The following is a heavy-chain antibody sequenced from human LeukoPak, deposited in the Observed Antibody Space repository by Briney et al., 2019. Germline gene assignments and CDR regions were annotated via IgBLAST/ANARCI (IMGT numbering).Heavy chain of an antibody. V-gene: IGHV3-23*01. CDR3: ARARHYYDSSGYYGY. CDR2: ISGSGGST. D-gene: IGHD3-22*01. Sequence: GGSLRLSCAASGFTFSSYGMSWVRQAPGKGLEWVSAISGSGGSTYYADSVKGRFTISRDNAKNSLYLQMNSLRAEDTAVYYCARARHYYDSSGYYGYWGQGTLVTVSS. CDR1: GFTFSSYG. J-gene: IGHJ4*02.